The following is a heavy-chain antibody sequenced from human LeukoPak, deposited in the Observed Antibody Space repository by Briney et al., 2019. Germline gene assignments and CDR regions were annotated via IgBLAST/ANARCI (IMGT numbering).Heavy chain of an antibody. Sequence: EGSLRLSCAASGFTFSDYWMHWVRQVPGKGLVWVSRTHDDGIRPTYADSVKGRFTISRDNAKNTLYLQMKSLRIEDTAVYYCAREHVGRGNWYFDLWGRGTLVTVSS. J-gene: IGHJ2*01. CDR1: GFTFSDYW. CDR2: THDDGIRP. V-gene: IGHV3-74*03. CDR3: AREHVGRGNWYFDL. D-gene: IGHD3/OR15-3a*01.